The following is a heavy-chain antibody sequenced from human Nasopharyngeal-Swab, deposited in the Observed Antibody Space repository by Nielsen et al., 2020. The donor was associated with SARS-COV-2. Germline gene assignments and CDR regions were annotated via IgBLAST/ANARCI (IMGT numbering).Heavy chain of an antibody. J-gene: IGHJ6*02. CDR1: RFTFSSYA. D-gene: IGHD5-12*01. V-gene: IGHV3-23*01. Sequence: GGSLRLSCAASRFTFSSYALSWVRQAPGEGLEWVSAISGSGDSTYYTDSVRGRLTISRDNSKNTLTLQMNSLRVEDTAIYYCAKDRDSGDDSEEYYHYYGMDVWGQGTTVTVSS. CDR3: AKDRDSGDDSEEYYHYYGMDV. CDR2: ISGSGDST.